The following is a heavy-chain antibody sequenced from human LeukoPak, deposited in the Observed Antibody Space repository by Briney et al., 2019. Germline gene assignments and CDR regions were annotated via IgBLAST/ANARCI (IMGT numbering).Heavy chain of an antibody. J-gene: IGHJ6*04. CDR1: GYTFTSYG. CDR3: ARVVWFGELFNYYGMDV. Sequence: ASVKVSCKASGYTFTSYGISWVRQAPGQGLEWMGWISAYNGNTNYAQKLQGRVTMTTDTSTSTACMELRSLRSDDTAVYYCARVVWFGELFNYYGMDVWGKGTTVTVSS. D-gene: IGHD3-10*01. CDR2: ISAYNGNT. V-gene: IGHV1-18*04.